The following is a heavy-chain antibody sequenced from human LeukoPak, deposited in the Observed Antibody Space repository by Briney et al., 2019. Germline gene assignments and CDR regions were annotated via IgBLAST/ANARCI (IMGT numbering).Heavy chain of an antibody. J-gene: IGHJ4*02. V-gene: IGHV3-23*01. CDR1: GFTFSSNS. CDR2: ISGSGDST. D-gene: IGHD3-10*01. CDR3: TKWSGFGDD. Sequence: NPGGSLRLSCAASGFTFSSNSMTWVRQTPGKGLEWVSGISGSGDSTFYADSVKGRFTISRDNSRNTLYLQMSSLRPEDTAVYYCTKWSGFGDDWGQGTLVTVSS.